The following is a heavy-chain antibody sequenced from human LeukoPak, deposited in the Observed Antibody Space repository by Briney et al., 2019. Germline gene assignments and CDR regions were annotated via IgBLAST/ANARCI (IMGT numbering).Heavy chain of an antibody. CDR3: ARTHISSGTTSRYFDY. J-gene: IGHJ4*02. V-gene: IGHV4-34*01. CDR2: INHSGST. CDR1: GGSFSGYY. D-gene: IGHD1-7*01. Sequence: SETLSLTCPVYGGSFSGYYWSWIRQPPGKGLEWIGEINHSGSTNYNPSLKSRVTISVDTSKNQFSLKLSSVTAADTAVYYCARTHISSGTTSRYFDYWGQGTLVTVSS.